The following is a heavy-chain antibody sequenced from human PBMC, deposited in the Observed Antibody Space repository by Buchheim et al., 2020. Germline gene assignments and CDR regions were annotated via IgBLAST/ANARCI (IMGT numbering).Heavy chain of an antibody. D-gene: IGHD2-2*01. CDR3: AREYCRSTSCYNWFDP. V-gene: IGHV2-70*04. J-gene: IGHJ5*02. CDR1: GFSLSTSGMR. Sequence: QVTLKESGPALVKHTQTLTLTCTLSGFSLSTSGMRVSWIRQPPGKALEWLARIDWDDDKFYSTSLKTRLTISKDPSKNQVVLTMTNMDPVDTATYYCAREYCRSTSCYNWFDPWGQGTL. CDR2: IDWDDDK.